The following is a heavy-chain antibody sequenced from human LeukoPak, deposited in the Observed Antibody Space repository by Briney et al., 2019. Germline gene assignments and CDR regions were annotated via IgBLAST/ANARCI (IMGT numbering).Heavy chain of an antibody. CDR2: INHSGST. Sequence: SETLSLTCAVYGGSFSGYYWSWICQPPGKGLEWIGEINHSGSTNYNPSLKSRVTISVDTSKNQFSLKLSSVTAADTAVYYCARGLVVVAATISGFDYWGQGTLVTVSS. CDR1: GGSFSGYY. D-gene: IGHD2-15*01. V-gene: IGHV4-34*01. CDR3: ARGLVVVAATISGFDY. J-gene: IGHJ4*02.